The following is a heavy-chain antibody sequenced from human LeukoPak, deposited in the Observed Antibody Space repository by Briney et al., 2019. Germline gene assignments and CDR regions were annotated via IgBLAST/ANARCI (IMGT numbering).Heavy chain of an antibody. J-gene: IGHJ3*02. CDR3: ARRITMVRRDAFDI. Sequence: SETLSLTCTVSGGSISSSSYYWGWIRQPPGKGLEWIGSIYYSGSTYYNPSLKSRVTISVDTSKNQFSLKLSSVTAADTAVYYCARRITMVRRDAFDIWGQGTMVTVSS. V-gene: IGHV4-39*07. D-gene: IGHD3-10*01. CDR2: IYYSGST. CDR1: GGSISSSSYY.